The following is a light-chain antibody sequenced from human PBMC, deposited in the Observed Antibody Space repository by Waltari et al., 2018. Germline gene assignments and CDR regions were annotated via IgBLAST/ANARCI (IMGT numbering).Light chain of an antibody. CDR1: SGRIASNY. V-gene: IGLV6-57*01. CDR3: QSYDSSNVV. CDR2: EDN. Sequence: NFMLTQPHSVSESPGKTVTISCTRSSGRIASNYVQWYQQRPGSFPTTVIYEDNQRPSGVPDRFSGSIDSSSNSASLTISGLKTEDEADYYCQSYDSSNVVFGGGTKLTVL. J-gene: IGLJ2*01.